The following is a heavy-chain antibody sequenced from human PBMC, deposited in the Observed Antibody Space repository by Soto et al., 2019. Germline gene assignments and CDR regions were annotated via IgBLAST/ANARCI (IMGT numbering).Heavy chain of an antibody. J-gene: IGHJ6*02. CDR3: ARDHLILPAHDFFYGSDV. D-gene: IGHD2-21*02. CDR1: GLIFSMYS. Sequence: SLRLSCEVSGLIFSMYSMSWVRQTPGKGLEWVAKIPQDGVDGHYADAVKGRFTISRDNGKNSLYLQMNNLRAEDTAVYYCARDHLILPAHDFFYGSDVWGRGATVTVSS. CDR2: IPQDGVDG. V-gene: IGHV3-7*03.